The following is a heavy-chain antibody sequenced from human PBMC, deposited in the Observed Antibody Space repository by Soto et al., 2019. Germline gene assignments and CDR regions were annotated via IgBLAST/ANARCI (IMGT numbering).Heavy chain of an antibody. CDR2: IYYSERTSYNSGST. CDR3: ARHTRNQFDP. V-gene: IGHV4-39*01. J-gene: IGHJ5*02. Sequence: SETLSLTCTVSGDSMTSSSYYWGWIRQPPGKGLEWIGSIYYSERTSYNSGSTYYSPSLKSRVTISGDASKSQFSLKLSSVTAADTAVYYCARHTRNQFDPWGQGTLVTVSS. CDR1: GDSMTSSSYY.